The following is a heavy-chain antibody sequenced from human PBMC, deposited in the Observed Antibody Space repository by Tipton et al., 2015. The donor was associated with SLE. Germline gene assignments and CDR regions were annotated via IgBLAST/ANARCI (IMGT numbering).Heavy chain of an antibody. CDR2: ISRGGGTT. V-gene: IGHV3-23*01. Sequence: SLRLSCAASGFPFSSFALSWVRQAPGKGLEWVSSISRGGGTTFYADSVKGRIIISRDNSKNIVYLQMNRLRVDGTAVYYCVKLTAYWCQGVRVTVS. J-gene: IGHJ4*02. CDR3: VKLTAY. CDR1: GFPFSSFA. D-gene: IGHD3-9*01.